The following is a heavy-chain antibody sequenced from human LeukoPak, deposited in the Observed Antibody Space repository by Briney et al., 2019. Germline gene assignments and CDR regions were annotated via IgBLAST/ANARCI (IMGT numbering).Heavy chain of an antibody. V-gene: IGHV3-21*01. Sequence: PGGSLRLSCAASGFTFTNYNLNWVRQAPGKGLEWVSSISGNNSYIYYEDSVKGRFTISRDNAKNSLYLQMNSLRAEDTAVYYCARIPNSANFPNWFDPWGQGTLVTVSS. CDR3: ARIPNSANFPNWFDP. J-gene: IGHJ5*02. CDR2: ISGNNSYI. D-gene: IGHD4/OR15-4a*01. CDR1: GFTFTNYN.